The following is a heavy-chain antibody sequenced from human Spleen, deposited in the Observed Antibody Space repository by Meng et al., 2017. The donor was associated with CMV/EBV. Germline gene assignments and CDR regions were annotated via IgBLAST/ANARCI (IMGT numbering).Heavy chain of an antibody. J-gene: IGHJ4*02. CDR1: GFTFSDYY. CDR3: ARELPIAYGVPDY. Sequence: GGSLRLSCAASGFTFSDYYMTWIRQAPGKGLEWVSYISSSGSITKYLDSVKGRFTVSRDNAKNLLFLQMDRLRADDAALYFCARELPIAYGVPDYWGQGALVTVSS. CDR2: ISSSGSIT. V-gene: IGHV3-11*01. D-gene: IGHD2-21*01.